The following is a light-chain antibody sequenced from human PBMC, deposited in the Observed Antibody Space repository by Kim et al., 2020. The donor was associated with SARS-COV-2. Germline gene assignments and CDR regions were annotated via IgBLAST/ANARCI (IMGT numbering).Light chain of an antibody. V-gene: IGKV1-8*01. CDR1: QGISSY. CDR2: AAS. Sequence: AIQMTQSPSSLSASTGDRVTITCQASQGISSYLAWYQQKPGKAPKLLIYAASTLQRGVPSRFSGSGSGTDFTLTISCLQSEDFATYYSQQYKSYPRTFGEGTKVDIK. J-gene: IGKJ1*01. CDR3: QQYKSYPRT.